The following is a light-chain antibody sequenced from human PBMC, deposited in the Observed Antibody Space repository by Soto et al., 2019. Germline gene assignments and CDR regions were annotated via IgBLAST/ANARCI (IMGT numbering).Light chain of an antibody. V-gene: IGLV1-44*01. CDR3: ATWDDSLNAVV. CDR2: SNN. Sequence: QSVLTQPPSASGTPGQRVSISCSGSSSNIGSNTVNWYQQLPGTAPKLLIYSNNQRPSGVPDRFSGSTSGTSASLAISGLRSDDEADYYCATWDDSLNAVVFGGGTKLTVL. CDR1: SSNIGSNT. J-gene: IGLJ2*01.